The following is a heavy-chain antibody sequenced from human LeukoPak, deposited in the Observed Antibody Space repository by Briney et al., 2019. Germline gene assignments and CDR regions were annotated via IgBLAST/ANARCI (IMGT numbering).Heavy chain of an antibody. Sequence: GGSLRLSCAASGFTFSSNYVSWVRQAPGRGLEWVSGISRSGGSTYYVGSVKGRFTISRDNSKNTLCLQMNSLRAEDTAVYYCAKRSLTMVRGVFDYWGQGILVTVSS. V-gene: IGHV3-23*01. CDR2: ISRSGGST. J-gene: IGHJ4*02. CDR1: GFTFSSNY. D-gene: IGHD3-10*01. CDR3: AKRSLTMVRGVFDY.